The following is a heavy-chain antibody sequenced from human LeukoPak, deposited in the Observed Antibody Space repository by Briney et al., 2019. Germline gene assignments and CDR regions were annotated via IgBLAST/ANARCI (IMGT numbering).Heavy chain of an antibody. J-gene: IGHJ3*02. CDR3: ARRSTGDPYDAFDI. CDR2: IYTSGRT. CDR1: GGSISSGSYY. D-gene: IGHD3-16*01. V-gene: IGHV4-61*02. Sequence: SETLSLTCTVSGGSISSGSYYWSWIRQPAGKGLEWIGRIYTSGRTNYNPSLKSRVTISVDTSKNQFSLKLSSVTAADTAVYYCARRSTGDPYDAFDIWGQGTMVTVSS.